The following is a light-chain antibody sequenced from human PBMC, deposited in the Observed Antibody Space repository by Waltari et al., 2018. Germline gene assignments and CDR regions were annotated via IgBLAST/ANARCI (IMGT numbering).Light chain of an antibody. J-gene: IGKJ2*01. CDR3: QQYGSSPYT. V-gene: IGKV3-20*01. CDR2: DTS. CDR1: QTLSHNY. Sequence: EIVLTQSPGTLSLSTGERVTLSCRAGQTLSHNYVAWYQQKPGQAPGLLIYDTSKRATGIPDRFSGGGSGTDFALIISRLEAEDSATYYCQQYGSSPYTFGQGTKVGIK.